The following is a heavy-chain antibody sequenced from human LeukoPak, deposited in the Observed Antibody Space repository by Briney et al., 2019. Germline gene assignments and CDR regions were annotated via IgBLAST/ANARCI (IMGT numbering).Heavy chain of an antibody. D-gene: IGHD5-18*01. J-gene: IGHJ5*02. Sequence: GGSLRLSCAASGFTFSSYWMHWVRQAPGKGLEWVSSISSGSSYIYYADSVKGRFTISRDNAKNSLNLQMNSLRAEDTAVYYCARSGRETDGYSYGLSNWLDPWGQGTLVTVSS. CDR3: ARSGRETDGYSYGLSNWLDP. CDR2: ISSGSSYI. CDR1: GFTFSSYW. V-gene: IGHV3-21*01.